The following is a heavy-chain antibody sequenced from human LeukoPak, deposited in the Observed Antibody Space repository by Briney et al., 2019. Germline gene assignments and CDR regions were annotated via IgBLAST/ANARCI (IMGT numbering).Heavy chain of an antibody. CDR3: ARGTGSGWYYMWGGFDY. Sequence: GASVKVSCKASGGTFSSYAISWVRQAPGQGLEWMGGIIPIFGTANYAQKFQGRVTITADKSTSTAYMELSSLRSEDTAVYYCARGTGSGWYYMWGGFDYWGQGTLVTVSS. D-gene: IGHD6-19*01. J-gene: IGHJ4*02. CDR1: GGTFSSYA. CDR2: IIPIFGTA. V-gene: IGHV1-69*06.